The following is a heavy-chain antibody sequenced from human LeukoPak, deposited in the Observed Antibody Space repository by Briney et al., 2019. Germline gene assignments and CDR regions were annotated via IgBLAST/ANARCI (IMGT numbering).Heavy chain of an antibody. CDR1: GGSFSGYY. CDR2: INHSGST. D-gene: IGHD5-18*01. CDR3: ASPYSS. V-gene: IGHV4-34*01. Sequence: IPSETLSLTCAVYGGSFSGYYWSWIRQPPGKGLEWIGEINHSGSTNYNPSLESRVTISVDTSKNQFSLKLSSVTAADTAVYYCASPYSSWGQGTLVTVSS. J-gene: IGHJ5*02.